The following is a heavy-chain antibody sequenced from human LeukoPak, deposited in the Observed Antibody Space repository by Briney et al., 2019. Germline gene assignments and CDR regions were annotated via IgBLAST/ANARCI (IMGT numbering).Heavy chain of an antibody. CDR1: GFTFSSCA. CDR3: ASEIQPFFDY. V-gene: IGHV3-30-3*01. J-gene: IGHJ4*02. Sequence: GRSLRLSCAASGFTFSSCAMHWVRQAPGKGLEWVAVLSYDGSNKYYADSVKGRFTISRDSSKNTLYLQMNSLRAEDTAVYYCASEIQPFFDYWGQGTLVTVSS. D-gene: IGHD5-24*01. CDR2: LSYDGSNK.